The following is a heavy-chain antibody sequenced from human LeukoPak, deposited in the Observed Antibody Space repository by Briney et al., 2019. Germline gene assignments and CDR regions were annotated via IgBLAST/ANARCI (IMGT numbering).Heavy chain of an antibody. Sequence: GGSLRLSCAASGFIFSDYWMTWVRQAPGKGVEWVANIKKDGSVKFHVESVKGRFTISRDNSNNTVFLQMKSLRTEDTAVYYCARQRVGYFRSWGQGTLVTVSS. CDR2: IKKDGSVK. CDR1: GFIFSDYW. J-gene: IGHJ5*02. D-gene: IGHD2/OR15-2a*01. CDR3: ARQRVGYFRS. V-gene: IGHV3-7*01.